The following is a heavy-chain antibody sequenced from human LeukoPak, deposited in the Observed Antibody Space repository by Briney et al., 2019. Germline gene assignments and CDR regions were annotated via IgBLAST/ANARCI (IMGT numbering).Heavy chain of an antibody. CDR1: GYTFTSYY. D-gene: IGHD3-16*01. V-gene: IGHV1-46*01. Sequence: ASVKVSCKASGYTFTSYYSHWVRQAPGQGLEGMGTINPSSGMTVFAQKFQGRVTMARDTSTSTVYMELTSLRSEDTAVYYCARAHAEGGYSHGLDVWGQGTTVTVSS. CDR3: ARAHAEGGYSHGLDV. CDR2: INPSSGMT. J-gene: IGHJ6*02.